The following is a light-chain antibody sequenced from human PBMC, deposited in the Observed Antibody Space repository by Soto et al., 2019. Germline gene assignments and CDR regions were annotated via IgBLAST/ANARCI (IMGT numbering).Light chain of an antibody. V-gene: IGKV1-27*01. CDR3: QRYNNAPWT. CDR2: GAS. CDR1: QDISKY. Sequence: DIQMTQSPSSLSASVGDRVTITCRASQDISKYLAWYQQKSGKAPKLLIYGASTLQSGVPSRFSRSGSGTDFTLTISSLQPEDVASYYCQRYNNAPWTFGQGTKVESK. J-gene: IGKJ1*01.